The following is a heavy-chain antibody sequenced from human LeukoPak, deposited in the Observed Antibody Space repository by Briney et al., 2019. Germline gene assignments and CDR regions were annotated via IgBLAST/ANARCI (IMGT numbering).Heavy chain of an antibody. CDR3: AKVGYSSSWYSTEDY. Sequence: GGTLRLSCAASGFTFSSYPMSWVRQAPGKGLEWVSALSGSGDNTYYADSVKGRFTISRDNSKNTLYLQMNSLRAEDTAVYYCAKVGYSSSWYSTEDYWGQGTLVTVSS. V-gene: IGHV3-23*01. CDR2: LSGSGDNT. J-gene: IGHJ4*02. D-gene: IGHD6-13*01. CDR1: GFTFSSYP.